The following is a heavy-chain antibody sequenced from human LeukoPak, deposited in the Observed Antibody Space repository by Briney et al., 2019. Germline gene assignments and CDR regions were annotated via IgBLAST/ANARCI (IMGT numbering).Heavy chain of an antibody. D-gene: IGHD3-16*01. J-gene: IGHJ5*02. CDR1: GGSISSSNW. CDR3: ARGNYDYVWRSLPHGFDR. Sequence: SETLSLTCAVSGGSISSSNWWCWVRPPPGKGLEWIGAIYHSGSTNYNSSLKSRVTISVDKSKNQFSLKLSSVTAADTAVYYCARGNYDYVWRSLPHGFDRWGQGTLVTVSS. V-gene: IGHV4-4*02. CDR2: IYHSGST.